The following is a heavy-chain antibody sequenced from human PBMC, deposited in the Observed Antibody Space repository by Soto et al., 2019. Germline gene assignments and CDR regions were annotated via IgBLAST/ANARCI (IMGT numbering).Heavy chain of an antibody. CDR2: VNPSGGST. V-gene: IGHV1-46*03. Sequence: ASVKVSCKASGYLFTAYSMHWVRLAPGQGLEWMGVVNPSGGSTKYAQNFQGRVTITADESTSTACMELSSLRSEDTAVYYCAPGGYSYGWNYYYYGMDVWGQGTTVTVSS. J-gene: IGHJ6*02. CDR3: APGGYSYGWNYYYYGMDV. D-gene: IGHD5-18*01. CDR1: GYLFTAYS.